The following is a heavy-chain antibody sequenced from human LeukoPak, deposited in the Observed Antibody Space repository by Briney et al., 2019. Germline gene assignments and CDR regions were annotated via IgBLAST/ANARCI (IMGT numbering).Heavy chain of an antibody. Sequence: PSETLSLTCTVSGGSISSYYWSWIRQPPGKGLEWIGYIYTSGSTNYNPSLKSRVTISVDTSKNQFSLKLSSVTAADTAVYYCARHHPKYYYDSSGPSWFDPWGQGTLVTVSS. V-gene: IGHV4-4*09. CDR3: ARHHPKYYYDSSGPSWFDP. D-gene: IGHD3-22*01. CDR1: GGSISSYY. CDR2: IYTSGST. J-gene: IGHJ5*02.